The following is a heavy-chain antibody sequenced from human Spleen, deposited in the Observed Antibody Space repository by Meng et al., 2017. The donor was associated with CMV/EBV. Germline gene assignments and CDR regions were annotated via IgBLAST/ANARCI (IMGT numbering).Heavy chain of an antibody. CDR3: ARSPGFWSLDS. V-gene: IGHV4-59*12. D-gene: IGHD2-8*02. J-gene: IGHJ4*02. CDR2: ISHSGST. Sequence: SETLSLTCTVSGGSIYNFYWSWIRQPPGKGLEWIGEISHSGSTKYNPSLKSPITISLDETKNHFSLEVTSVTAADTGVYFCARSPGFWSLDSWGQGTLVTVSS. CDR1: GGSIYNFY.